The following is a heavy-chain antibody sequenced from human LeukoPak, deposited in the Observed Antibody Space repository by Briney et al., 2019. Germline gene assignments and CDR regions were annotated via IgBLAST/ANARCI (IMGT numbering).Heavy chain of an antibody. CDR1: VDRLCQQH. V-gene: IGHV4-59*11. J-gene: IGHJ4*02. CDR2: MYYSGST. Sequence: SEPLSLTCTLSVDRLCQQHGSWLRQPPGKGLEGIGYMYYSGSTNYNPSLNSRVTISVDTSKNQFSLKLSSVTAADTAVYYCASLYSGSYDTGSFDYFNYWGQGTLVTVSS. D-gene: IGHD1-26*01. CDR3: ASLYSGSYDTGSFDYFNY.